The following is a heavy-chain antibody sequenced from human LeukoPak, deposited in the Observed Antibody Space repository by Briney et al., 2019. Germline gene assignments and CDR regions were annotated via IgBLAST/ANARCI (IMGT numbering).Heavy chain of an antibody. CDR1: GFSFGSYG. J-gene: IGHJ4*02. CDR3: ARTREQWQVLDY. Sequence: GGSLRLSCAASGFSFGSYGIHWVRQAPGKGLEWVAVISHEGSTTYYADSVKGRFTISRDNSKNMVYLQMNSLRAEDTAVYYCARTREQWQVLDYWGQGTLVTVSS. CDR2: ISHEGSTT. V-gene: IGHV3-30*03. D-gene: IGHD6-19*01.